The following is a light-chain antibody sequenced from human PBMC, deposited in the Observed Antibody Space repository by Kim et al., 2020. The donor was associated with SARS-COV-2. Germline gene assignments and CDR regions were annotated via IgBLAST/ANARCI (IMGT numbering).Light chain of an antibody. V-gene: IGLV3-1*01. CDR1: KLGDKY. CDR3: QAWDSNTGV. CDR2: QDS. Sequence: VSPGQTASITCSGDKLGDKYACWYQQKPGQSPVLVIYQDSKRPSGIPERFSGSNSGNTATLTISGTQAMDEADYYCQAWDSNTGVFGGGTQLTVL. J-gene: IGLJ2*01.